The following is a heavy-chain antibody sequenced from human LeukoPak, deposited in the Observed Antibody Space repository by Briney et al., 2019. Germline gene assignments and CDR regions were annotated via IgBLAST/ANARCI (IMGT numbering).Heavy chain of an antibody. CDR1: GFTFSSYA. D-gene: IGHD2-2*01. Sequence: PGGSLRLSCAASGFTFSSYAMSWVRQAPGKGLEWVSAISGSGGSTYYADSVKGRFTISRDNSKNTLYLQMNSLRAEDTAVYYCAKDIVVVPAAPARFDPWGQGTLVTVSS. CDR3: AKDIVVVPAAPARFDP. CDR2: ISGSGGST. J-gene: IGHJ5*02. V-gene: IGHV3-23*01.